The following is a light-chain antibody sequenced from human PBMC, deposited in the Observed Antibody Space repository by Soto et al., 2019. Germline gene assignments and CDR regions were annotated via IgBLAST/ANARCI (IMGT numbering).Light chain of an antibody. Sequence: EIVLTQSPATLSLSPGERATLSCRASQSVSSYLAWYQQKPGQAPRLLIYDASNRATGIPARLSGSGSGTDFTLTISGLEPEDFAVYYCQQRSNWPPYTFGQGTKLEIK. CDR2: DAS. CDR1: QSVSSY. V-gene: IGKV3-11*01. CDR3: QQRSNWPPYT. J-gene: IGKJ2*01.